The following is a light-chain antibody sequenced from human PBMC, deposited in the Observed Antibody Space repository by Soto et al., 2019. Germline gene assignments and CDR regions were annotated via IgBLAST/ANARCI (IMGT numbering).Light chain of an antibody. CDR2: DAY. J-gene: IGKJ5*01. V-gene: IGKV3-11*01. Sequence: VLTLSPFTLSLSPGERATLSCRASQSFRGLLAWYQQKPGQAPRLLIYDAYNRATGIPPRFSGSGSGTDFTLTISSLGPEDSAVYYCQQRHMWPITFGQGTRLEIK. CDR1: QSFRGL. CDR3: QQRHMWPIT.